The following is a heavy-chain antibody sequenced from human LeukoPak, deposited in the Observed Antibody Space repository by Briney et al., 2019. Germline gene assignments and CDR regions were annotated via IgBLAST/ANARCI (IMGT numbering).Heavy chain of an antibody. CDR3: ARVRIAVAVSAFDI. CDR2: IKQDGSEE. D-gene: IGHD6-19*01. J-gene: IGHJ3*02. CDR1: GFTFSSHC. Sequence: GGSLRLSCEASGFTFSSHCMSWVRQAPGKGLEWVANIKQDGSEEYYVDSVKGRFTISRDNAKNSLYLQMSILRAADTAVYYCARVRIAVAVSAFDIWGQGTMVTVSS. V-gene: IGHV3-7*01.